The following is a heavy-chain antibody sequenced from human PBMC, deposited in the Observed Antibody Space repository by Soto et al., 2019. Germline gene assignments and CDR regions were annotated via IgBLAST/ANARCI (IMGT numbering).Heavy chain of an antibody. CDR3: ARGAVLGRRWYKGGGMDY. D-gene: IGHD1-1*01. CDR2: ISYDGSNK. Sequence: QVQLVESGGGVVQPGRSLRLSCAASGFTFSSYGMHWVRQAPGKGLEWVAVISYDGSNKYYADSVKGRFTISRDNSKNTLYRQRHSLRAEDTAVYYCARGAVLGRRWYKGGGMDYWGQETLVTVSS. V-gene: IGHV3-30*03. CDR1: GFTFSSYG. J-gene: IGHJ4*02.